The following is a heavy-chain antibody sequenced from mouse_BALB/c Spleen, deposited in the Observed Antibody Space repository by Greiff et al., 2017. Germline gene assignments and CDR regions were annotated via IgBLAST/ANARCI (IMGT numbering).Heavy chain of an antibody. CDR1: GYTFTEYF. J-gene: IGHJ4*01. D-gene: IGHD3-3*01. V-gene: IGHV1-62-2*01. CDR2: FYPGGGSI. CDR3: ARHENLGYAMDD. Sequence: LVEPGAELVKPGASVKLSCKASGYTFTEYFMHWVKQRSGQGLEWIGWFYPGGGSIKYNEKFKDKATLTADKSSSTVYMELSRLTSEDSAVYYCARHENLGYAMDDWGQGTSVTVSS.